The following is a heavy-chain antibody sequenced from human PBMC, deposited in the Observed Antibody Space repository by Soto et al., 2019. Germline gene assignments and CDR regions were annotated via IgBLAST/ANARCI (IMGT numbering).Heavy chain of an antibody. CDR2: IYHSGST. Sequence: SETQSLTCAVSSGYISSSNWWSWVHQPPGKGLEWIGEIYHSGSTNYNPSLKSRVTISVDKSKNQFSLKLSSVTAADTAVYYCARKTGGGYCSSTSCLTVMYYFDYWGQGTLVTVSS. D-gene: IGHD2-2*01. CDR3: ARKTGGGYCSSTSCLTVMYYFDY. J-gene: IGHJ4*02. V-gene: IGHV4-4*02. CDR1: SGYISSSNW.